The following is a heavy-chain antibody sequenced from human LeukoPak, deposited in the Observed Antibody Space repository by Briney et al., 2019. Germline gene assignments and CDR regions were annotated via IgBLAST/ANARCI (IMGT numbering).Heavy chain of an antibody. Sequence: SVKVSCKASGGTFSSYAISWVRQAPGQGLEWMGGIIPIFGTANYAQKLQGRVTMTTDTSTSTAYMELRSLRSDDTAVYYCARGIDYNYYYYGMDVWGQGTTVTVSS. CDR1: GGTFSSYA. D-gene: IGHD4-11*01. J-gene: IGHJ6*02. CDR3: ARGIDYNYYYYGMDV. V-gene: IGHV1-69*05. CDR2: IIPIFGTA.